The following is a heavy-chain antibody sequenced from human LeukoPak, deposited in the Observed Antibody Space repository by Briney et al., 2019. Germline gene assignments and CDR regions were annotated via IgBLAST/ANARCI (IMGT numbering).Heavy chain of an antibody. J-gene: IGHJ5*02. CDR1: GFIVSSYT. CDR2: IHSTGYI. D-gene: IGHD5-24*01. Sequence: GGSLRLSCAASGFIVSSYTINWGRQAPGKGLEWISFIHSTGYIYYTDSVKGRFTISRDNTKNSVFLQVSSLTDEDTAVYYCAKDREDGYNFGWFDPWGQGTLVTVSS. V-gene: IGHV3-48*02. CDR3: AKDREDGYNFGWFDP.